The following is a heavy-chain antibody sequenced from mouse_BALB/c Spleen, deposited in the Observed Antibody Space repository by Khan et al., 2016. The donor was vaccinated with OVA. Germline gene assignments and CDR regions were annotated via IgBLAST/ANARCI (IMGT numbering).Heavy chain of an antibody. D-gene: IGHD1-1*02. CDR2: INPNNGGT. Sequence: VQLQQSGAELVKPGASVRLSCKSSGYTFTSYYLYWVKQRPGQGLEWIGDINPNNGGTNFNEKFKSKATLTVDKSSSTAYMQLSSLTSDDSAVYDCTRSGYGGFAYWGQGTLVTVSA. CDR1: GYTFTSYY. J-gene: IGHJ3*01. CDR3: TRSGYGGFAY. V-gene: IGHV1S81*02.